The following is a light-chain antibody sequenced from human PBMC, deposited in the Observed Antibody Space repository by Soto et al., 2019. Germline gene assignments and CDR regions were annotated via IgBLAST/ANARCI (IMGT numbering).Light chain of an antibody. J-gene: IGKJ5*01. V-gene: IGKV3-15*01. Sequence: EIVMTQSPATLSVSPGERVTLSCRASQSVGTNLAWYQQKPGQAPRLLILGASTRASGIPAKFSGSGSGTEFTLSIGSLQSEDFAIYYCQQRSNWPITFGQGTRLEI. CDR3: QQRSNWPIT. CDR2: GAS. CDR1: QSVGTN.